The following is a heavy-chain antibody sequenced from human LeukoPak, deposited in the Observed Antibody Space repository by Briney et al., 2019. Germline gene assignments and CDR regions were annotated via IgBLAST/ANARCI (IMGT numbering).Heavy chain of an antibody. CDR1: GFTFSSYS. Sequence: GGSLRLSCAASGFTFSSYSMNWVRQAPGKGLEWVANIKQDGSEKYCVDSVKGRFTISRDNAKNSLYLQMNSLRAEDAAVYYCAREAGIPPSTQQWPTSVDYWGQGTLVTVSS. V-gene: IGHV3-7*05. CDR2: IKQDGSEK. D-gene: IGHD5-18*01. CDR3: AREAGIPPSTQQWPTSVDY. J-gene: IGHJ4*02.